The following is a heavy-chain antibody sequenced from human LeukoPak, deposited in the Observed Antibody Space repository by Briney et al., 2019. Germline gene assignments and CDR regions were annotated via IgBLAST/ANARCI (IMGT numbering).Heavy chain of an antibody. Sequence: GGSLRLSCAASGFIFSGYAMSWVRQAPGKGLEWVSSIRGGGADIYYADSVKGRFTISRDNAKNTLYLQMNSLGAEDTAVYYCARGRLGYSDCWGQGTLVTVSS. CDR2: IRGGGADI. CDR1: GFIFSGYA. J-gene: IGHJ4*02. CDR3: ARGRLGYSDC. V-gene: IGHV3-23*01. D-gene: IGHD4-11*01.